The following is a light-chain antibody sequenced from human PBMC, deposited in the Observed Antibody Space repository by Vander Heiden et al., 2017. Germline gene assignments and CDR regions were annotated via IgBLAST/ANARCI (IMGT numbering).Light chain of an antibody. J-gene: IGLJ1*01. CDR2: GNS. CDR3: QSYDSSLSGGV. Sequence: QSVLTQPPSVSGAPGQRVTISCTGSSSTIGAGYDVHWYQQLPGTAPKLLIYGNSNRPSGVPDRFSGSKSGTSASLAITGLQAEDEADYYCQSYDSSLSGGVFGTGTKVTVL. V-gene: IGLV1-40*01. CDR1: SSTIGAGYD.